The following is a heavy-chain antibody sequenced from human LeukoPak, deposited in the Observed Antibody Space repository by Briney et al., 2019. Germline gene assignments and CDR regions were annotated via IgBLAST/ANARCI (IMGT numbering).Heavy chain of an antibody. V-gene: IGHV3-23*01. Sequence: PGGSLRLSCAASGVTFSSYAMSWVRQTPGKGLEWVSVISGSGGSTDYADSVKGRFTISRDNSKNTLYVQMNSLGAEDTAVYYCAKVSTMYTAYYFDYWGQGTLVTVSS. CDR3: AKVSTMYTAYYFDY. J-gene: IGHJ4*02. CDR2: ISGSGGST. D-gene: IGHD2-2*01. CDR1: GVTFSSYA.